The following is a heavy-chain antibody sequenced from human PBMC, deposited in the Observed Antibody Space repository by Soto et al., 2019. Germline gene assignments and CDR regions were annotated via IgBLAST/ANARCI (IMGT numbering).Heavy chain of an antibody. CDR3: AKGPACSSTSCYRGLYYYYYMDV. CDR1: GFTFSSYA. D-gene: IGHD2-2*01. CDR2: ISGSGGST. V-gene: IGHV3-23*01. J-gene: IGHJ6*03. Sequence: PGGSLRLSCAASGFTFSSYAMSWVRQAPGKGLEWVSAISGSGGSTYYADSVKGRFTISRDNSKNTLYLQMNSLRAEDTAVYYCAKGPACSSTSCYRGLYYYYYMDVWGKGTTVTVSS.